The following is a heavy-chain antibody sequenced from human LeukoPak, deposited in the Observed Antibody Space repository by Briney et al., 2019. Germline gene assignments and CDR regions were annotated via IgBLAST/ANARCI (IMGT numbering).Heavy chain of an antibody. V-gene: IGHV3-33*01. CDR1: GFTFSSYG. CDR3: ARDWELGPWFDP. D-gene: IGHD1-26*01. CDR2: IWYDGSNK. Sequence: PGRSLRLSCAASGFTFSSYGMHWVRQAPGKGLERVAVIWYDGSNKYYADSVKGRFTISRDNSKNTLYLQMNSLRAEDTAVYYCARDWELGPWFDPWGQGTLVTVSS. J-gene: IGHJ5*02.